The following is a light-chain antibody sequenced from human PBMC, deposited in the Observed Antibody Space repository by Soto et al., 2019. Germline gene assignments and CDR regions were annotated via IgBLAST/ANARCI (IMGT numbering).Light chain of an antibody. CDR1: QSVTSNY. Sequence: ETVLTQSPGTLSLSPGERATLSCRASQSVTSNYLGWYQQKPGQAPRLLMDGASSMATGIPDRFSGSGSGTDFTLTISRLEPEDFAVYYCQQHGDSLTFGGGTKVEIK. CDR2: GAS. V-gene: IGKV3-20*01. CDR3: QQHGDSLT. J-gene: IGKJ4*01.